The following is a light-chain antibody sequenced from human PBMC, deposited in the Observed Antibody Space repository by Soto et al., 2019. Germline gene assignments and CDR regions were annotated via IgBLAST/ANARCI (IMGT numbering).Light chain of an antibody. CDR2: DAS. V-gene: IGKV1-33*01. J-gene: IGKJ5*01. CDR1: QDIRHY. Sequence: DIQMTQSPSSLSASEGDRVTITCQASQDIRHYLNWYQQKLGKAPKLLIYDASNLETGVPSRFSGSGSGTDFTFTISSLQPEDIATYYCQQYSHLITFGQGTRLEI. CDR3: QQYSHLIT.